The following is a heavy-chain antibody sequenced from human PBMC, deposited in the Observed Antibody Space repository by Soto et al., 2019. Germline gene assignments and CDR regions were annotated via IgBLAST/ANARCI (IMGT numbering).Heavy chain of an antibody. J-gene: IGHJ4*02. Sequence: QVQLVESGGGVVQPGRSLRLSCAASGIIFKGFGMHWVRQAPGKGLEWVAVIRFDGSNIYYADSVKGRFTISRDNSKNTLYLQIDSLRAEDTAVYYCARDGVGGTVFFGYLDYWGQGALVTVSS. CDR2: IRFDGSNI. D-gene: IGHD3-3*01. CDR3: ARDGVGGTVFFGYLDY. CDR1: GIIFKGFG. V-gene: IGHV3-33*01.